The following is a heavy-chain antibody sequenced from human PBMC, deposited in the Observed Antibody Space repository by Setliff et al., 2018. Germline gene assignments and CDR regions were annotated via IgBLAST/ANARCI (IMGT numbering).Heavy chain of an antibody. CDR2: IYPGDSDT. CDR1: GYIFTNYW. Sequence: GESLKISCNASGYIFTNYWIGWVRQMPGKGLEWMGVIYPGDSDTRYSPSFQGQVTISADKSINTAYLQWSSLKASDTAIYYCTRHEDRNKCTSSSCYRENDAFDVWGQGAMVTVSS. J-gene: IGHJ3*01. CDR3: TRHEDRNKCTSSSCYRENDAFDV. V-gene: IGHV5-51*01. D-gene: IGHD2-2*01.